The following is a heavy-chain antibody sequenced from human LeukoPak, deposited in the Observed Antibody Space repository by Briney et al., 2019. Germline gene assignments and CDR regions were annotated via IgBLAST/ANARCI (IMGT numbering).Heavy chain of an antibody. J-gene: IGHJ4*02. D-gene: IGHD3-22*01. CDR2: IRYDGSNK. CDR1: GFTFSSYG. CDR3: AKDAKVGDYYDSSGYFHY. Sequence: GGSLRLSCAASGFTFSSYGMHWVRQAPGKELEWVAFIRYDGSNKYYADSVKGRFTISRDNSKNTLYLQMNSLRAEDTAVYYCAKDAKVGDYYDSSGYFHYWGQGTLVTVSS. V-gene: IGHV3-30*02.